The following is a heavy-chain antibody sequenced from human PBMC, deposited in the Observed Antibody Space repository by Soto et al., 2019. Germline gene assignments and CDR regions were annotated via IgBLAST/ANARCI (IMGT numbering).Heavy chain of an antibody. CDR3: AREAAAVISLDY. V-gene: IGHV1-2*02. CDR1: GYIFTAYS. D-gene: IGHD6-13*01. J-gene: IGHJ4*02. Sequence: SVKVSFKASGYIFTAYSMHWVREAPGQGLAWVGWINPNSGDTIYAQKFQGRVTLTGDTSISTAYMELNSLTSDDTAVYYCAREAAAVISLDYWGQGTLVTVSS. CDR2: INPNSGDT.